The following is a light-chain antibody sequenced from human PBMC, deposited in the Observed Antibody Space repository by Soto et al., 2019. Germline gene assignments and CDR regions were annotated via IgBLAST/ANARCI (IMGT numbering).Light chain of an antibody. CDR1: QSVGTY. V-gene: IGKV3-11*01. CDR2: DAS. Sequence: EIVLTQSPATLSLSPGERATLSCRASQSVGTYLAWYQHNPGQAPRLLIYDASNRATGIPARFSVSGSGTDFTLTISSPEPEDLAEYYGEERYNWPNTFGQGTKLEIK. CDR3: EERYNWPNT. J-gene: IGKJ2*01.